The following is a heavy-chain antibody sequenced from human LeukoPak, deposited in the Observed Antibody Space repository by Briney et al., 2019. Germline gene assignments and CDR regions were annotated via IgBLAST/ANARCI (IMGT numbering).Heavy chain of an antibody. J-gene: IGHJ6*03. CDR3: ARPAGPHYYYYMDV. V-gene: IGHV3-48*03. Sequence: GGSLRLSCAASGFTFSSYEMHWVRQAPGKGLEWVSYISSSGSTIYYADSVKGRFTISRDNAKNSLYLQMNSLRAEDTALYYCARPAGPHYYYYMDVWGKGTTVTVSS. CDR2: ISSSGSTI. CDR1: GFTFSSYE. D-gene: IGHD3-10*01.